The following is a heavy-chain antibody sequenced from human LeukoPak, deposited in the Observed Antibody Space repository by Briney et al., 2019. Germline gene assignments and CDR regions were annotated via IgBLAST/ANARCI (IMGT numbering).Heavy chain of an antibody. CDR1: GFIVSANY. D-gene: IGHD4-11*01. CDR2: IYSGGSP. V-gene: IGHV3-53*01. CDR3: ARGRQCDF. Sequence: GGSLRLSCAASGFIVSANYMNWVRQAPGKGLGWVSVIYSGGSPFYADSVRGRFTISRDNSKNTVYLQMNSLRVEDTAVYYCARGRQCDFWGQGTLVTVSS. J-gene: IGHJ4*02.